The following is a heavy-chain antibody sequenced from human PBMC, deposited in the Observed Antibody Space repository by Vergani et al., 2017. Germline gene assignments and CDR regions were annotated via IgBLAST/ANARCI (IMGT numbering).Heavy chain of an antibody. CDR1: GDSISRSHYY. Sequence: QLQLQESGPGLVKPSETLSLSCRVSGDSISRSHYYWGFIRQPPGQGLEWIGYISSSGSPYYNPTLKSRLAFSVDTSKNLFSLRLKSVTATDTGMYYCARPVGPSAIADGYHVWGQGTMVTVS. V-gene: IGHV4-39*02. CDR3: ARPVGPSAIADGYHV. D-gene: IGHD3-10*01. CDR2: ISSSGSP. J-gene: IGHJ3*01.